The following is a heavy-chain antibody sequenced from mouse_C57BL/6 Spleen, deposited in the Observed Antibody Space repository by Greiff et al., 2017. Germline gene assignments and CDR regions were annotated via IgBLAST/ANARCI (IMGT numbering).Heavy chain of an antibody. Sequence: QVHVKQPGAELVKPGASVKLSCKASGYTFNSYWMHWVKQRPGQGLEWIGMIHPNSGSTNYNEKFKSKATLTVDKSSSTAYMQLSSLTSEDSAVYYCARRAYDGYYGFAYWGQGTLVTVSA. CDR1: GYTFNSYW. D-gene: IGHD2-3*01. J-gene: IGHJ3*01. CDR3: ARRAYDGYYGFAY. V-gene: IGHV1-64*01. CDR2: IHPNSGST.